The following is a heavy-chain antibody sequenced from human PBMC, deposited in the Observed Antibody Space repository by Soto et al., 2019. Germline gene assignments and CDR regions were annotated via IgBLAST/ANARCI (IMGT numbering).Heavy chain of an antibody. V-gene: IGHV3-23*01. J-gene: IGHJ4*02. Sequence: EVQLLESGGGLVQPGGSLRLSCAASGFTFSSYAMSWVRQAPGKGLEWVSAISGSGGSTYYADSVKGRFTISRDNSKNTVYLQMSSLRAEDTAVYYCAKGHKRWEEGYWGQGTLVTVSS. D-gene: IGHD1-26*01. CDR2: ISGSGGST. CDR3: AKGHKRWEEGY. CDR1: GFTFSSYA.